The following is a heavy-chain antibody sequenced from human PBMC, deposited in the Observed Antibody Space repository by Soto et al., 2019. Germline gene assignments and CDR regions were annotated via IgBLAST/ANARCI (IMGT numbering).Heavy chain of an antibody. CDR1: GYTFTSYD. CDR3: ARGGSWSLRFLEWPRIHYYYMDV. J-gene: IGHJ6*03. Sequence: ASVKVSCKASGYTFTSYDINWVRQATGQGLEWMGWMNPNSGNTGYAQKFQGRVTMTRNTSISTAYMELSSLRSEDTAVYYCARGGSWSLRFLEWPRIHYYYMDVWGKGTTVTVSS. D-gene: IGHD3-3*01. CDR2: MNPNSGNT. V-gene: IGHV1-8*01.